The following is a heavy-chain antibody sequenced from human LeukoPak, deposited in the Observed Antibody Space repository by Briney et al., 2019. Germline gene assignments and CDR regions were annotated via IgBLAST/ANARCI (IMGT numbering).Heavy chain of an antibody. D-gene: IGHD3-16*01. J-gene: IGHJ4*02. CDR1: GGSISSYY. V-gene: IGHV4-59*01. CDR2: IYYSGST. Sequence: PETLSLTCTVSGGSISSYYWSWIRQPPGKGLEWIGYIYYSGSTNYNPSLKSRVTISVDTSKNQFSLKLSSVTAADTAVYYCARSMGWGGYFDYWGQGTLVTVSS. CDR3: ARSMGWGGYFDY.